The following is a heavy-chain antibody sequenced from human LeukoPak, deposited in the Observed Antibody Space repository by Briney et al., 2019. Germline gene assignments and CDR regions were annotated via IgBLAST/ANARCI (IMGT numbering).Heavy chain of an antibody. CDR2: IYYSGST. Sequence: TFSSYAMSWIRQPPGKGLEWIGSIYYSGSTYYNPSLKSRVTISVDTSKNQFSLKLSSVTAADTAVYYCARDPRSILTGYSHFDYWGQGTLVTVSS. D-gene: IGHD3-9*01. CDR1: TFSSYA. CDR3: ARDPRSILTGYSHFDY. J-gene: IGHJ4*02. V-gene: IGHV4-39*07.